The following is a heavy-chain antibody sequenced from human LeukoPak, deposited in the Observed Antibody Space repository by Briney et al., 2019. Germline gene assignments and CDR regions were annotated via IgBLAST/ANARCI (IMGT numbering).Heavy chain of an antibody. CDR2: IDHEGSEK. Sequence: GGSLRLSCPASGFTFSNYYMSWVRQAPGKGLEWLANIDHEGSEKNYVDSVKGRFTISRDNTKSSVFLQMNSLRAEDTALYYCTKDGAATAPPEVMAVWGQGTTVTVSS. D-gene: IGHD6-13*01. J-gene: IGHJ6*02. V-gene: IGHV3-7*01. CDR1: GFTFSNYY. CDR3: TKDGAATAPPEVMAV.